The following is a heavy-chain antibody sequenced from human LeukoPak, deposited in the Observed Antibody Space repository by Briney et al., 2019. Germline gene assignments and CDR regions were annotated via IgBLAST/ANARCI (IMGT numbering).Heavy chain of an antibody. J-gene: IGHJ6*03. CDR3: AKTGEGYYYMDV. CDR1: GFTFSSYA. V-gene: IGHV3-23*01. Sequence: PGGSLRLSCAASGFTFSSYAMSWVRQAPGKGLEWVSAISGSGGGTYYADSVKGRFTISRDNSKNTLYLQMNSLRAEDTAVYYCAKTGEGYYYMDVWGKGTTVTVSS. CDR2: ISGSGGGT. D-gene: IGHD7-27*01.